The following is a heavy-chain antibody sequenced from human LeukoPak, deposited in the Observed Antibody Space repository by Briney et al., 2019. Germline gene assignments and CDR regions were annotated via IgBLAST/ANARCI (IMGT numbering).Heavy chain of an antibody. J-gene: IGHJ4*02. CDR3: ARSTSYGGNYSFDY. V-gene: IGHV1-69*13. CDR1: GGTFISYA. Sequence: SVKVSCKASGGTFISYAISWVRQAPGQGLEWMGGIIPIFGTANYAQKFQGRVTITADESTSTAYMELSSLRSEDTAVYYCARSTSYGGNYSFDYWGQGTLVTVSS. D-gene: IGHD4-23*01. CDR2: IIPIFGTA.